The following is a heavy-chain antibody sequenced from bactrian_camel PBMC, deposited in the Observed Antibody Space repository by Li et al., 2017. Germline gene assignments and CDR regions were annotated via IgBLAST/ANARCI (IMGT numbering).Heavy chain of an antibody. CDR2: IGSDGRK. Sequence: HVQLVESGGGSVQAGGSLTLSCEASPNTNRRYCMAWFRQAPGKEREGIAAIGSDGRKSYADSVKGRFIISRDNAKAIVHLQMNSLKPEDTAMYYCAAGQPQDSGGYCHTARYNYWGQGTQVTVS. CDR1: PNTNRRYC. D-gene: IGHD2*01. CDR3: AAGQPQDSGGYCHTARYNY. J-gene: IGHJ4*01. V-gene: IGHV3S53*01.